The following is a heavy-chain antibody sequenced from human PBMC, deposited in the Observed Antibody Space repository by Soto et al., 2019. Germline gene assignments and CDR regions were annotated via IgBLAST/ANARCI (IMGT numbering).Heavy chain of an antibody. D-gene: IGHD3-16*01. V-gene: IGHV4-30-4*01. Sequence: QVQLQESGPGLVKPSQTLSLTCTVSGGSISSGDYYWSWIRQPPGKGLQWIGYIDYSGSTYYNPSLKSGVTISVDTSTNQFSLKLSSVTAADTAVYYCARVGGYLRYFDYWGQGTLVTVSS. CDR2: IDYSGST. CDR1: GGSISSGDYY. J-gene: IGHJ4*02. CDR3: ARVGGYLRYFDY.